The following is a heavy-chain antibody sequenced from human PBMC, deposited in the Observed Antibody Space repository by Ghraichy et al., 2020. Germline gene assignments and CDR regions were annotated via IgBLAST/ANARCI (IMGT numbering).Heavy chain of an antibody. CDR2: IYYSGST. D-gene: IGHD6-6*01. J-gene: IGHJ5*02. CDR3: ARGLRVAARLQNWFDP. Sequence: SETLSLTCTVSGGSVSSGSYYWSWIRQPPGKGLEWIGYIYYSGSTNYNPSLKSRVTISVDTSKNQFSLKLSSVTAADTAVYYCARGLRVAARLQNWFDPWGQGTLVTVSS. V-gene: IGHV4-61*01. CDR1: GGSVSSGSYY.